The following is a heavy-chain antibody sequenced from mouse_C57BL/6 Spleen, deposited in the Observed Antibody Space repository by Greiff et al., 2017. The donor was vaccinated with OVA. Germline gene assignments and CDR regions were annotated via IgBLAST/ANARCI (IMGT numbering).Heavy chain of an antibody. J-gene: IGHJ3*01. D-gene: IGHD1-1*01. CDR1: GYAFTNYL. V-gene: IGHV1-54*01. Sequence: QVQLQQSGAELVRPGTSVKVSCKASGYAFTNYLIEWVKQRPGQGLEWIGVINPGSGGTNYNEKFKGKATLTADKSSSTAYMQLSSLTSEDSAVYFCARSPFITTEMAYWGQGTLVTVSA. CDR2: INPGSGGT. CDR3: ARSPFITTEMAY.